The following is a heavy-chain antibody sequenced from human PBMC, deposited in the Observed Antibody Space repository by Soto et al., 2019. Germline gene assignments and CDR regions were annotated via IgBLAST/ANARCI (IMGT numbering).Heavy chain of an antibody. V-gene: IGHV2-5*02. Sequence: QITLKESGPTLVKPTQTLTLTCTFSGFSLTTDRVGVGWIRQPPGAALEWLAVIYWDASTTYRPSLESRLTITKDTAKNQVALTRTNMDSLDTATYYCAHAYGGRSLYWGQGTLVTVSS. J-gene: IGHJ4*02. CDR2: IYWDAST. D-gene: IGHD1-26*01. CDR3: AHAYGGRSLY. CDR1: GFSLTTDRVG.